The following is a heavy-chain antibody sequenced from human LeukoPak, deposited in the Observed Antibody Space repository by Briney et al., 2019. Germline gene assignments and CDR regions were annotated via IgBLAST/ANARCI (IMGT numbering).Heavy chain of an antibody. CDR3: AHSFYGVSPEYFNQ. D-gene: IGHD4/OR15-4a*01. CDR2: IYWSDDE. V-gene: IGHV2-5*01. Sequence: SAPTLVNPTQTLTLTCTFSGFSLSTSGVGVVWIRHPPGKALEWLALIYWSDDERYSPSLKSRLTITKDTSKNHVVLTMTNMDPVDTATYYCAHSFYGVSPEYFNQWGQGTLVTVSS. J-gene: IGHJ1*01. CDR1: GFSLSTSGVG.